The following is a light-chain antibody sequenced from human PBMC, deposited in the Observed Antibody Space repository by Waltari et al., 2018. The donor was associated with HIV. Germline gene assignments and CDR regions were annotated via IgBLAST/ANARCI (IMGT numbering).Light chain of an antibody. J-gene: IGLJ1*01. Sequence: QSALTQPASVSGSPGQAITISCTGSRRDVGTYDYISWHQQHPGTAPKLIISDVTERPSGISTRFSGSKSGTTASLTISGLQAEDEAEYFCCSFAGSNFVFGSGTKVTVL. CDR3: CSFAGSNFV. CDR2: DVT. CDR1: RRDVGTYDY. V-gene: IGLV2-23*02.